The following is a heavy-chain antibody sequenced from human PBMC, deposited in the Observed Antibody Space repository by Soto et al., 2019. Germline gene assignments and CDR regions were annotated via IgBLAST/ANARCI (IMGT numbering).Heavy chain of an antibody. V-gene: IGHV4-31*03. CDR2: IFYSGST. CDR1: GGSINSGGYY. J-gene: IGHJ6*02. D-gene: IGHD3-16*01. CDR3: ARGYGDYGMDV. Sequence: QVQLQESGPGLVKPPQTLSLTCTVSGGSINSGGYYCNWICQYPGKGLEWIGHIFYSGSTYYNPSLKSRVTISLDTSKNQFSLKVSSVTAADTAVYYCARGYGDYGMDVWGQGTTVTVSS.